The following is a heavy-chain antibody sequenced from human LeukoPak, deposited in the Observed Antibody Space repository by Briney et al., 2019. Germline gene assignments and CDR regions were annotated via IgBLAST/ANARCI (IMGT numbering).Heavy chain of an antibody. CDR1: GFTFSDYY. J-gene: IGHJ4*02. CDR3: ARSPSEYYYDSSGYLTYYFDY. V-gene: IGHV3-11*04. D-gene: IGHD3-22*01. Sequence: GGSLRLSCAASGFTFSDYYMSWIRQAPGKGVEWVSYISSSCSTIYYVDSGTVRLIISRDNAKNSLYLQMNSLRADDTAVYYCARSPSEYYYDSSGYLTYYFDYWGQGTLVTVSS. CDR2: ISSSCSTI.